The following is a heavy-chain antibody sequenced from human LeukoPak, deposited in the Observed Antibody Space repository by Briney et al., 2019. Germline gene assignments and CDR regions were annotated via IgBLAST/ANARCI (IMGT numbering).Heavy chain of an antibody. CDR2: ISYDGSNE. D-gene: IGHD3-22*01. CDR3: ARDYYDSSGYYYEGY. V-gene: IGHV3-30-3*01. Sequence: GLLRLSCVASGIVFRDSWMSWVGQTPGKGLEWVAVISYDGSNEYYADSVKGRFTISRDNHKNTLYLQMNSLRAEDTAVYYCARDYYDSSGYYYEGYWGQGTLVTVSS. CDR1: GIVFRDSW. J-gene: IGHJ4*02.